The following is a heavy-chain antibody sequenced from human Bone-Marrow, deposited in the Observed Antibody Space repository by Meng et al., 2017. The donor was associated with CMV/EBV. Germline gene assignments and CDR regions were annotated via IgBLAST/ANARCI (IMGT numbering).Heavy chain of an antibody. Sequence: ASVKVSCKASGYTFTNHGISWVRQAPGQGLEWMGWVSPYNGNTNYAQMLQGRVTMTTDTSTSTAYMELRSLRSDDTAVYYCAREVAGYDFWSDRYRGGNWLDPWGQGTLVTVSS. D-gene: IGHD3-3*01. CDR1: GYTFTNHG. J-gene: IGHJ5*02. V-gene: IGHV1-18*01. CDR2: VSPYNGNT. CDR3: AREVAGYDFWSDRYRGGNWLDP.